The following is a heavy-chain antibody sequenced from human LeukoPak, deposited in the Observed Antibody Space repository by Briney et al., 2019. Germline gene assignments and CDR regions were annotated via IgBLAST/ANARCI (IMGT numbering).Heavy chain of an antibody. J-gene: IGHJ4*02. CDR2: ISNSGSYI. CDR3: ARDLGIVGATQVRN. D-gene: IGHD1-26*01. V-gene: IGHV3-21*01. Sequence: GGSLRLSCVASGFSFSTYAMNWVRQAPGKGLEWVSSISNSGSYIYYADSVKGRFTISRDNAKNSLYLQMNSLRAEDTAVYYCARDLGIVGATQVRNWGQGTLVTVSS. CDR1: GFSFSTYA.